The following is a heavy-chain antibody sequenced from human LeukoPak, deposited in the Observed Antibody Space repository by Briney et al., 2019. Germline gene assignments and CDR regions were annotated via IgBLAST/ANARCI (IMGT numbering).Heavy chain of an antibody. CDR1: GGSISSYY. Sequence: SETLSLTCTVSGGSISSYYWSWIRQPAGKGLEWIGYIYYCGSTNYNPSLKSRVTISEDTSKNQFSLKLSSVTAADTAVYYCARDVSSWLDSWGQGTLVTVSS. J-gene: IGHJ4*02. CDR2: IYYCGST. CDR3: ARDVSSWLDS. D-gene: IGHD6-13*01. V-gene: IGHV4-59*01.